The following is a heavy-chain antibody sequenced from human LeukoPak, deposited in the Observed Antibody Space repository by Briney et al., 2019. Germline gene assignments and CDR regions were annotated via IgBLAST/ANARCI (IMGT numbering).Heavy chain of an antibody. CDR2: INHSGST. V-gene: IGHV4-34*01. Sequence: SETLSLTCAVYGGSFSGYYWSWIRQPPGKGLEWIGEINHSGSTNYTPSLKSRVTISVDTSKNQFSLKLNSVTAADTAVYYCAKSNGYGLIDIWGQGTMVTVSS. J-gene: IGHJ3*02. CDR3: AKSNGYGLIDI. CDR1: GGSFSGYY. D-gene: IGHD3-22*01.